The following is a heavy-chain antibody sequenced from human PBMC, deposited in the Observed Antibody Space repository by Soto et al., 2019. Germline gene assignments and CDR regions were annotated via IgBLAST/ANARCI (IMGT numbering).Heavy chain of an antibody. J-gene: IGHJ6*02. CDR2: ISYDGSNK. D-gene: IGHD2-21*01. CDR1: GFTFSSYA. Sequence: QVQLVESGGGVVQPGRSLRLSCAASGFTFSSYAMHWVRQAPGKGLEWVALISYDGSNKYYAESVKGRFTISRDNSKNTLYLQMNSLRAEDTAVYYCARDCDYYYYYGMDVWGQGTTVTVSS. V-gene: IGHV3-30-3*01. CDR3: ARDCDYYYYYGMDV.